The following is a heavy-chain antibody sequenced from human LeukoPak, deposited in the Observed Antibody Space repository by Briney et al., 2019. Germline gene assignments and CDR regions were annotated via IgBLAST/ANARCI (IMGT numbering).Heavy chain of an antibody. CDR2: IYYSGST. CDR3: ARISSSNWYNERGAFDV. CDR1: GGSISSSSYY. J-gene: IGHJ3*01. Sequence: SETLSLTCTVSGGSISSSSYYWGWIRQPPGKGLEWIGSIYYSGSTYYNPSLKSRVTISVDTSKNQFSLKLSSVTAADTAVYYRARISSSNWYNERGAFDVWGQGTMVTVSS. V-gene: IGHV4-39*07. D-gene: IGHD6-13*01.